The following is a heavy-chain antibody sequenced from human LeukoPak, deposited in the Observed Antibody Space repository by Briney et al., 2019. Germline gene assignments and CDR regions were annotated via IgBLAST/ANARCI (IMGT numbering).Heavy chain of an antibody. CDR3: ARTGVTWAPTGIAVARKRNGFFDY. CDR1: GGSISSYY. CDR2: IYTSGST. J-gene: IGHJ4*02. V-gene: IGHV4-4*07. Sequence: PSETLSLTCTVSGGSISSYYWSWTRQPAGKGLEWIGRIYTSGSTNYNPSLKSRVTISVDTSKNQFSLKLSSVTAADTAVYYCARTGVTWAPTGIAVARKRNGFFDYWGQGTPVTVSS. D-gene: IGHD6-19*01.